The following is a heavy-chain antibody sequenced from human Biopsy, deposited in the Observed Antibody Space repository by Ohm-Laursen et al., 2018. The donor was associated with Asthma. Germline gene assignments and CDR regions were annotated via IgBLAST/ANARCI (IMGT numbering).Heavy chain of an antibody. V-gene: IGHV3-30*19. J-gene: IGHJ4*02. CDR1: GFTFSSYG. CDR3: LRDTLGYYFDI. D-gene: IGHD6-13*01. CDR2: ITFDGSTQ. Sequence: SLRLSCTASGFTFSSYGMHWVRQAPGKGLEWVAVITFDGSTQHYGDSVKGRFTISRDNSKNMLFLQMNSLRAEDTAVYYCLRDTLGYYFDIWGQGTQVTVPS.